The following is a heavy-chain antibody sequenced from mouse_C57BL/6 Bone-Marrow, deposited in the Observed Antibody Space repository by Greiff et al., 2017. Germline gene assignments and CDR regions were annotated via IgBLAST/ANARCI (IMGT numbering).Heavy chain of an antibody. V-gene: IGHV14-1*01. D-gene: IGHD1-1*01. CDR3: TSYGSSYGGYFDV. J-gene: IGHJ1*03. Sequence: VQLQQSGAELVRPGASVKLSCTASGFNIKDYYMHWVKQRPEQGLEWIGRIDPEDGDTEYAPKFQGKATMTADTSSNTAYLQLSSLTSEDTAVYYCTSYGSSYGGYFDVWGTGDTVTVSS. CDR1: GFNIKDYY. CDR2: IDPEDGDT.